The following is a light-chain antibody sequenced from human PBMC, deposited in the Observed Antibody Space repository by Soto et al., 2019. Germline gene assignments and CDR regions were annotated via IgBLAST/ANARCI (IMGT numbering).Light chain of an antibody. CDR1: SSDVGAYDY. J-gene: IGLJ1*01. CDR2: EVS. V-gene: IGLV2-14*03. CDR3: ASHTTTNTRV. Sequence: QSVLTQPASWSGSPGQSIAISCTGTSSDVGAYDYVSWYQQHPDRAPRLVIYEVSNRPSGVSNRFSGSKSVNTATLTISGLQAEDEADYYCASHTTTNTRVFGTGTKVTVL.